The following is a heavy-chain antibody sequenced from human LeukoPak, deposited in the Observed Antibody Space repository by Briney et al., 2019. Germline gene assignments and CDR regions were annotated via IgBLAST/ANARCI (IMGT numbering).Heavy chain of an antibody. CDR2: IKPNSGVT. J-gene: IGHJ4*02. D-gene: IGHD2-21*02. CDR3: ARPTYCGSNCYFNFDY. Sequence: SVKVSCKTSGYTFATYFMHWLRQAPGQGLEWMGYIKPNSGVTNYAQKFRGRVTMTWDTSIGTAYIELSGLTSDDTAIYYCARPTYCGSNCYFNFDYWGQGTLVTVSS. CDR1: GYTFATYF. V-gene: IGHV1-2*02.